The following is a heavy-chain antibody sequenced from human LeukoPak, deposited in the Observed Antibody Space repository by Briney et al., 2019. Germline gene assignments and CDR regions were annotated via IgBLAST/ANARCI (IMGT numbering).Heavy chain of an antibody. CDR1: GFTFNSYW. J-gene: IGHJ3*02. CDR3: ARGGFSHGFDI. V-gene: IGHV3-74*01. Sequence: GESLRLSCGASGFTFNSYWFHWVRQAPGKGLVWVSRIDNDGTDTIYADSVKGRFAISRDNAKNTLYLQMDSLRAEDRAVYYCARGGFSHGFDIWGQGTMVTVSS. CDR2: IDNDGTDT. D-gene: IGHD5-12*01.